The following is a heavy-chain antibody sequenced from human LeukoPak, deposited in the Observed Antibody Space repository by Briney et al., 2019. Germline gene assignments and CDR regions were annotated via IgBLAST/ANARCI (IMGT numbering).Heavy chain of an antibody. D-gene: IGHD6-13*01. V-gene: IGHV4-34*01. Sequence: SETLSLTCAVYGESFSGYYWSWIRQPPGKGLEWIGEINHSGSTNYNPSLKSRVTISVDTSKNQFSLKLSSVTAADTAVYYCARTPNSGYSSSWFFDYWGEGTLVSVSS. CDR1: GESFSGYY. CDR2: INHSGST. J-gene: IGHJ4*02. CDR3: ARTPNSGYSSSWFFDY.